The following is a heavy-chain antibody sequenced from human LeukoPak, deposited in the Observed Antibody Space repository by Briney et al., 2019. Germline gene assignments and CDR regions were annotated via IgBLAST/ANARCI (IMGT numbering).Heavy chain of an antibody. D-gene: IGHD2-15*01. Sequence: PGGSLRLSCAASGFTFSSYGMSWVRQAPGKGLEWVSGISGNSGTTYYADSVKGRFTISRDNSKNTLYLQMNSLRAEDTAVYYCAKAPVTSCRGAFCYPFDYWGQGTLVTVSS. J-gene: IGHJ4*02. V-gene: IGHV3-23*01. CDR3: AKAPVTSCRGAFCYPFDY. CDR1: GFTFSSYG. CDR2: ISGNSGTT.